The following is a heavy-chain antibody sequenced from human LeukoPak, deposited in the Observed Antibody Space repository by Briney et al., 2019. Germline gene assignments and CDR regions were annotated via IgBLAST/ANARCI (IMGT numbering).Heavy chain of an antibody. D-gene: IGHD3-16*01. CDR1: GGSISSSNW. Sequence: SETLSLTCAVSGGSISSSNWWSWVRQPPGKGLEWIGEIYHSGSTNYNPSLKSRVTISVDKSKNQFSLKLSSVTAADTAVYYCAREGGGTELYYFGYWGQGTLVTVSS. CDR3: AREGGGTELYYFGY. V-gene: IGHV4-4*02. CDR2: IYHSGST. J-gene: IGHJ4*02.